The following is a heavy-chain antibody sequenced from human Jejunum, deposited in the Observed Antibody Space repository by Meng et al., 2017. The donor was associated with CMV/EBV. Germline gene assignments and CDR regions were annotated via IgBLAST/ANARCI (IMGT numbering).Heavy chain of an antibody. Sequence: FTFSTYCMSWVRQAPGRGLEWVANIKQDGSEKYYVDSVKGRFTISRDNAKNSLYLQMNSLRAEDTAVYYCARSLRFLEWLSPLDYWGQGTLVTVSS. CDR2: IKQDGSEK. D-gene: IGHD3-3*01. V-gene: IGHV3-7*01. CDR1: FTFSTYC. J-gene: IGHJ4*02. CDR3: ARSLRFLEWLSPLDY.